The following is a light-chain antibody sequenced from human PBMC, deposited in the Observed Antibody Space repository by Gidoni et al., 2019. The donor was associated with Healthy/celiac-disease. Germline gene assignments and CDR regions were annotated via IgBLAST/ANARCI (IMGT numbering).Light chain of an antibody. Sequence: DILMTQSTSSLSTSVGDRVTITCRASQSISSYVNWYQQKQGKAPKRMIYAASSLQSGVRLRCSGSGSGKDFNLSMSSLQPEDFANYYCQQSYSTHTFGGGTKVEIK. CDR3: QQSYSTHT. CDR1: QSISSY. V-gene: IGKV1-39*01. CDR2: AAS. J-gene: IGKJ4*01.